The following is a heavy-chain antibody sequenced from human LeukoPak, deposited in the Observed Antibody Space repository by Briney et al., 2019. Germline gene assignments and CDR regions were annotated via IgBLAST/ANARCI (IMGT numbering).Heavy chain of an antibody. D-gene: IGHD4-11*01. Sequence: VASVKVSCKASGGTFSSYAISWVRQAPGQGLEWMGGIIPIFGTANYAQKFQGRVTITTDESTSTAYMELSSLRPEDTAVYYCARSTVTTYYYYYYYMDVWGKGTAVTVSS. CDR1: GGTFSSYA. V-gene: IGHV1-69*05. CDR3: ARSTVTTYYYYYYYMDV. J-gene: IGHJ6*03. CDR2: IIPIFGTA.